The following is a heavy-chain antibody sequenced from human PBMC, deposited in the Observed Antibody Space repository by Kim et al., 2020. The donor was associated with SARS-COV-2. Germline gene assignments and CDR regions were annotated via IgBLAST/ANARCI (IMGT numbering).Heavy chain of an antibody. D-gene: IGHD3-10*01. V-gene: IGHV3-33*01. Sequence: RGSLRLSCAASGFTFSSYGMHWVRQAPGKGLEWVAVIWYDGSNKYYADSVKGRFTISRDNSKNTLYQQMNSLRAEDTAVYYCARARGINYYGSGSYYNQPPFVDYWGQGTLVTVSS. CDR2: IWYDGSNK. CDR1: GFTFSSYG. J-gene: IGHJ4*02. CDR3: ARARGINYYGSGSYYNQPPFVDY.